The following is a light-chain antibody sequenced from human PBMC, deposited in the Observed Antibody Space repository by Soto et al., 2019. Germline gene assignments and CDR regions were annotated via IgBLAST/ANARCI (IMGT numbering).Light chain of an antibody. CDR3: SSYAGSYTFV. Sequence: QSVLTQPRSGSGSPGQSVTISCTGTSSDVGSYNSVSWYQQHPGKAPKLMIHDVTKRPSGVPDRFSGSKSGNTASLTISGLQAEDEADYSCSSYAGSYTFVFGTGTKLTLL. CDR1: SSDVGSYNS. J-gene: IGLJ1*01. CDR2: DVT. V-gene: IGLV2-11*01.